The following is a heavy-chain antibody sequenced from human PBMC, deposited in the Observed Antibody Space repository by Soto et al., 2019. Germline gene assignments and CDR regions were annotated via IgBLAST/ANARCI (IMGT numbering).Heavy chain of an antibody. CDR1: GFTFDDYA. Sequence: EVQLVESGGGLVQPGRSLRLSCAASGFTFDDYAMHWVRQAPGKGLEWVSGISWSSGSIGYADSVKGRFTISRDNAKNSLYLQMNSLRAEDTALYYCAKLAGTREGYFDLWGRGTLVTVSS. D-gene: IGHD3-10*01. V-gene: IGHV3-9*01. CDR3: AKLAGTREGYFDL. J-gene: IGHJ2*01. CDR2: ISWSSGSI.